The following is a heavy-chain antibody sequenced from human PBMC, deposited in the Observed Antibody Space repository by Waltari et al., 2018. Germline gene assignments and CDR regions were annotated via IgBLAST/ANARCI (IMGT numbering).Heavy chain of an antibody. CDR2: IYYSGST. V-gene: IGHV4-39*02. J-gene: IGHJ6*02. CDR1: GGSISSSRYY. CDR3: ARDSSSWSGYYYYGMDV. D-gene: IGHD6-13*01. Sequence: QLQLQESGPGLVKPSETLSLTCTVSGGSISSSRYYWGWIRQPPGKGLEWIGSIYYSGSTYYNPSLKSRVTISVDTSKNQFSLKLSSVTAADTAVYYCARDSSSWSGYYYYGMDVWGQGTTVTVSS.